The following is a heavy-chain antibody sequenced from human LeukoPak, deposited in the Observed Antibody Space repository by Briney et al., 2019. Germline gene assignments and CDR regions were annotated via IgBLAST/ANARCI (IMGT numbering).Heavy chain of an antibody. CDR3: AKDMVVTQPDAFDI. D-gene: IGHD2-21*02. V-gene: IGHV3-7*01. CDR1: GFTFSSYW. CDR2: IKQDGSEK. Sequence: PGGSLRLSCAASGFTFSSYWMSWVRQAPGKGLEWVANIKQDGSEKYYVDSVKGRFTISRDNAKNSLYLQMNSLRAEDTAVYYCAKDMVVTQPDAFDIWGQGTMVTVSS. J-gene: IGHJ3*02.